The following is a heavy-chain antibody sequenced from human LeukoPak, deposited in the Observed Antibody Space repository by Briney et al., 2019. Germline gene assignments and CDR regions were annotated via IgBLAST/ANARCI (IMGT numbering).Heavy chain of an antibody. CDR2: IYYSGST. V-gene: IGHV4-31*03. CDR1: GGSISSGGYY. J-gene: IGHJ5*02. CDR3: AYLTDGGRFDP. Sequence: SQTLSLTCTVSGGSISSGGYYWSWIRQHPGEGLEWIGYIYYSGSTYYNPPLKSRVTISVDTSKNQFSLKLSSVTAADTAVYYCAYLTDGGRFDPWGQGTLVTVSS. D-gene: IGHD2-15*01.